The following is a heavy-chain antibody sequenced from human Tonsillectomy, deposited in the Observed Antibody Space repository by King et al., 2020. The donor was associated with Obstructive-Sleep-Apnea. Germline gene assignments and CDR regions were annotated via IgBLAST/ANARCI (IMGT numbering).Heavy chain of an antibody. CDR1: GGSISSSSYY. CDR3: ARVATSIIAGYYYYYGMDV. Sequence: QLQESGPGLVKPSETLSLTCTVSGGSISSSSYYWGWIRQPPGKGLEWIGSIYYSGSTYYNPSLKSRVTISVDTSKNQFSLKLSSVTAADTAVYYCARVATSIIAGYYYYYGMDVWGQGTTVTVSS. J-gene: IGHJ6*02. V-gene: IGHV4-39*07. CDR2: IYYSGST. D-gene: IGHD6-13*01.